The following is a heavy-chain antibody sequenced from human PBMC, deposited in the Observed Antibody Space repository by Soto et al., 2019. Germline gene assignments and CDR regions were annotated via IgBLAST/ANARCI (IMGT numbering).Heavy chain of an antibody. V-gene: IGHV3-15*01. CDR2: IKSKTDGGTT. CDR1: GFTFSNAW. CDR3: AKGGGSSGYSDFDY. J-gene: IGHJ4*02. D-gene: IGHD3-22*01. Sequence: EVQLVESGGGLVKPGGSLRLSCAASGFTFSNAWMSWVRQAPGKGLEWVGRIKSKTDGGTTDYAAPVKGRFTISRDNSKNTLYLQMNSLRAEDTAVYYCAKGGGSSGYSDFDYWGQGTLVTVSS.